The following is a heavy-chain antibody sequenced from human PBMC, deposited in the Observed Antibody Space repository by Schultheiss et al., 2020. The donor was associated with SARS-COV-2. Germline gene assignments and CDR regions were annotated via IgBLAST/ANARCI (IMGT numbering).Heavy chain of an antibody. V-gene: IGHV3-9*01. J-gene: IGHJ4*02. Sequence: GGSLRLSCAASGFTFDDYAMHWVRQAPGKGLEWVSGISWNSGSIGYADSVKGRFTISRDNSKNTLYMQMNSLRAEDTAVYYCAKGGLKGVDSWGQGTLVTVSS. CDR2: ISWNSGSI. D-gene: IGHD3-16*01. CDR1: GFTFDDYA. CDR3: AKGGLKGVDS.